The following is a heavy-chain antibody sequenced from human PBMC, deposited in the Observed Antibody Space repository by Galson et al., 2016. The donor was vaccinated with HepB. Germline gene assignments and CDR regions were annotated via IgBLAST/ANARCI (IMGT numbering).Heavy chain of an antibody. Sequence: SLRLSCATSGFIFGNFAMSWIRQAPGKGPEWVGFIRSKVYGETTQYAASVEGRYTISRDDSRSTAYLQLDSLKIEETGTYYCLSDSTQPWHPIDSWGHGTLVTVPS. CDR3: LSDSTQPWHPIDS. J-gene: IGHJ5*01. CDR2: IRSKVYGETT. V-gene: IGHV3-49*03. CDR1: GFIFGNFA. D-gene: IGHD2-2*01.